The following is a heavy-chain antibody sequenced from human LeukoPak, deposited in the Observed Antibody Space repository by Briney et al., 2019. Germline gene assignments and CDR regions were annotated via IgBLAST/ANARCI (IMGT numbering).Heavy chain of an antibody. CDR2: INPNSGGT. CDR3: ATDYYVSGGLDY. J-gene: IGHJ4*02. CDR1: GYTFTGYY. Sequence: SVKVSCKASGYTFTGYYMHWVRQAPGQGLEWMGRINPNSGGTNYAQKFQGRVTMTRDTSISTAYMELSRLRSDDTAVYYCATDYYVSGGLDYWGQGTLVTVSS. V-gene: IGHV1-2*06. D-gene: IGHD3-10*02.